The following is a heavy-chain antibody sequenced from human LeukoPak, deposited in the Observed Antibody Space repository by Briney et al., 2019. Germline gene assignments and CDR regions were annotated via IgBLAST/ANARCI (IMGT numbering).Heavy chain of an antibody. J-gene: IGHJ5*02. D-gene: IGHD4-11*01. CDR2: ISAYNGNT. CDR1: GYTFTSYG. Sequence: ASVKVSCKASGYTFTSYGISWVRQAPGQGLEWMGWISAYNGNTNYAQKLQGRVTMTTDTSTSTAYMELRSLRSDDTAVYYCARVNDYSNYPNWSDPWGQGTLVTVSS. CDR3: ARVNDYSNYPNWSDP. V-gene: IGHV1-18*01.